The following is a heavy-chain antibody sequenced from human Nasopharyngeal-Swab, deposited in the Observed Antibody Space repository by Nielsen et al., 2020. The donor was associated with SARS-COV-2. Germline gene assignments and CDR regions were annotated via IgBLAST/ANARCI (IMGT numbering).Heavy chain of an antibody. Sequence: GGSLRLSCAASGFTFSSYWMHWVRQAPGKGLVWVSRINSGGSSTSYADSVKGRFTISRDNAKNTLYLQMNSLRAEDTAVYYCARGGSYSSSWYPTYWGQGTLVTVSS. V-gene: IGHV3-74*01. CDR2: INSGGSST. D-gene: IGHD6-13*01. CDR3: ARGGSYSSSWYPTY. CDR1: GFTFSSYW. J-gene: IGHJ4*02.